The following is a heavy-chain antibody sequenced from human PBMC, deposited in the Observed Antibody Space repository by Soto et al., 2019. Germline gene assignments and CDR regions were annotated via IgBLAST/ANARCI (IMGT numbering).Heavy chain of an antibody. CDR3: ASYSSGWETFDY. V-gene: IGHV4-59*08. D-gene: IGHD6-19*01. CDR1: GGSISSSY. J-gene: IGHJ4*02. CDR2: IYYSGST. Sequence: QVQLQESGPGLVKPSETLSLTCTVSGGSISSSYLSWIRQPPGKGLEWIGFIYYSGSTNYNPSLKSRVTISVDTSKNQFSLKLSSVTAADTAVYYCASYSSGWETFDYWGQGTLVTVAS.